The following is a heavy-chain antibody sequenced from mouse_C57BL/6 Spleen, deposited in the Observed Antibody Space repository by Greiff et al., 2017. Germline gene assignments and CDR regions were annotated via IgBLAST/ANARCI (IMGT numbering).Heavy chain of an antibody. J-gene: IGHJ1*03. Sequence: QVQLQQPGAELVRPGSSVKLSCKASGYTFTSYWMHWVKQRPIQGLEWIGNIDPSDSETHYNQKFKDKATLTVDKSSSTAYMQLSSLTSDDSAVYYCARGLRPYWYFDVWGTGTTVTVSS. D-gene: IGHD2-2*01. CDR3: ARGLRPYWYFDV. CDR2: IDPSDSET. V-gene: IGHV1-52*01. CDR1: GYTFTSYW.